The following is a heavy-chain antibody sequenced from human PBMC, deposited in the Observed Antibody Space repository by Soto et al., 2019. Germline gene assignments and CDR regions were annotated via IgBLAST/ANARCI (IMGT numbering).Heavy chain of an antibody. J-gene: IGHJ6*02. CDR3: ARGVAGTGFYYYYGMDV. V-gene: IGHV4-34*01. D-gene: IGHD6-19*01. CDR2: INHSGST. CDR1: GGSFSGYY. Sequence: PSETLSLTCAVYGGSFSGYYWSWIRQPPGKGPEWIGEINHSGSTNYNPSLKSRVTISVDTSKNQFSLKLSSVTAADTAVYYCARGVAGTGFYYYYGMDVWGQGTTVTVSS.